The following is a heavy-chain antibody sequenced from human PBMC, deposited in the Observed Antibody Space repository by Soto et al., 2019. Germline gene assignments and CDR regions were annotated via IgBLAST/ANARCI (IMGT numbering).Heavy chain of an antibody. J-gene: IGHJ4*02. D-gene: IGHD3-22*01. CDR1: GFTFSSYW. CDR3: VKGEYYFDSAAYYPFDH. CDR2: INQDGSDK. Sequence: GGSLRLSCADSGFTFSSYWMSWVRQAPGKGLEWLAHINQDGSDKYYVDSVKGRFTISRDNSKNTLYLQMSNLRAEDTAVYYCVKGEYYFDSAAYYPFDHCGQGTLVTVSS. V-gene: IGHV3-7*01.